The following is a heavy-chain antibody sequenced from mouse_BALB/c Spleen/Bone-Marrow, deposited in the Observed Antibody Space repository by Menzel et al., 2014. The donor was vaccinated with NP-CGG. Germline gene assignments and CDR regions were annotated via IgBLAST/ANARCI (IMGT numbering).Heavy chain of an antibody. V-gene: IGHV14-3*02. CDR2: IGPANGNT. CDR1: GFNIKDTY. J-gene: IGHJ3*01. D-gene: IGHD2-4*01. Sequence: VHVKQSGAELVKPGASVKLSCTASGFNIKDTYMHWVKQRPEQGLEWIGRIGPANGNTKYDPKFQAKATITPDTSSNTAYLQLSSLTSEDTAVYYCARSGDYDKGWFAYWGQGTLVTVSA. CDR3: ARSGDYDKGWFAY.